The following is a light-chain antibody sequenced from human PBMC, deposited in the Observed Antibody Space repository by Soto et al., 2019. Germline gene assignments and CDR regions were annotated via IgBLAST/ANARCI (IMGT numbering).Light chain of an antibody. V-gene: IGKV1-39*01. J-gene: IGKJ2*01. CDR3: QQSFDIPYT. CDR2: ASS. CDR1: QSISTS. Sequence: DIPMTQSPSSLSASVGDAVTITCRSDQSISTSLNWYQQRPGKAPRLLIYASSNLESGVPSRFSGSGSATEFTLTIDSLHPEDFATYYCQQSFDIPYTFGQGTKLDI.